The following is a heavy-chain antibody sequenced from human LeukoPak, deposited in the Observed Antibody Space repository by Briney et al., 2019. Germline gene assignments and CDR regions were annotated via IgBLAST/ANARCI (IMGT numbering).Heavy chain of an antibody. CDR1: GYTFTSYY. Sequence: ASVKISCKASGYTFTSYYIHWVRQAPGQGLEWMGIINPSGGSTTYAQKFQGRVTMTRDTPTTTVYMEVSSLRSEDTAVYYCAGFHDWNYAIDYWGQGTLVSVSS. V-gene: IGHV1-46*01. CDR2: INPSGGST. D-gene: IGHD1-7*01. CDR3: AGFHDWNYAIDY. J-gene: IGHJ4*02.